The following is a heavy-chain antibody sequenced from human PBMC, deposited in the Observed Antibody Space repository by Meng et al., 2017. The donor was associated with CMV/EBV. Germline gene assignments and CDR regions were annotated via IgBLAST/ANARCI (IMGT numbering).Heavy chain of an antibody. CDR1: GGSNSSYY. J-gene: IGHJ4*02. D-gene: IGHD6-13*01. Sequence: VPLQVSGPGLVKPSETLSLPCTVSGGSNSSYYWGWIRQPAGKGLEWIGRIYTSGSTNYHPSLKSRVTMSVDTSQNQFSLKLSSVTAADTAVYYCAREMPIAAAGCFDYWGQGTLVTVSS. CDR2: IYTSGST. V-gene: IGHV4-4*07. CDR3: AREMPIAAAGCFDY.